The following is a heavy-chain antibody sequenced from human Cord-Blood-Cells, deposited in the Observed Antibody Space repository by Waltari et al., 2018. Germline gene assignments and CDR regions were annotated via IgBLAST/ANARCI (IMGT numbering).Heavy chain of an antibody. CDR1: GESVSSNSAA. D-gene: IGHD6-6*01. CDR3: AREGRRSSSSRFDY. V-gene: IGHV6-1*01. CDR2: TYYRSKLYN. J-gene: IGHJ4*02. Sequence: QVQLQQSGPGLVKPSQTLSLTCAISGESVSSNSAAWNWIRQSPSRGLEWLGRTYYRSKLYNDYAVSVKSRITINPDTSKNQCSLQLNSVTPEDTAVYYCAREGRRSSSSRFDYWGQGTLVTVSS.